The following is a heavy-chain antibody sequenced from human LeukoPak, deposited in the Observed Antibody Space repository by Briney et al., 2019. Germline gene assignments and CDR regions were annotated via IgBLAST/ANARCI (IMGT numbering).Heavy chain of an antibody. CDR1: GFTFSTYA. CDR2: ISKDGINK. J-gene: IGHJ4*02. Sequence: ESGGGVVQPGRSLRLSCAASGFTFSTYAMHWVRQAPGKGLEWVAVISKDGINKYYGGSVKGRFIISRDNSKNTLYLQMNSLSAEDTAFYYCARELKGSNWHSADYWGQGSLVTVSS. CDR3: ARELKGSNWHSADY. V-gene: IGHV3-30*04. D-gene: IGHD6-13*01.